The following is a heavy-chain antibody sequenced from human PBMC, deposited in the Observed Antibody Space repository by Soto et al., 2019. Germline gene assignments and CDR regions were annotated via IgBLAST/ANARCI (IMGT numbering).Heavy chain of an antibody. CDR3: ARQIYASDPAPIFQYHSDS. V-gene: IGHV5-10-1*01. CDR2: IDPSDSQT. D-gene: IGHD2-2*01. J-gene: IGHJ4*02. CDR1: GYSLAGYW. Sequence: PGESLKISCKGSGYSLAGYWITWVCQKTGKGLGWMGRIDPSDSQTYYSPSFRGHVTISVSKSITTVFLQWSSLRASDTAMYYCARQIYASDPAPIFQYHSDSWREVTPVTVSS.